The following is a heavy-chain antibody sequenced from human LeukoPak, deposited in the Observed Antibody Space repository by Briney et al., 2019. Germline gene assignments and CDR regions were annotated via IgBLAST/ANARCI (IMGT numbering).Heavy chain of an antibody. CDR2: INHSGST. V-gene: IGHV4-34*01. J-gene: IGHJ4*02. CDR3: ARHFKGVSRRIAAAGFVY. D-gene: IGHD6-13*01. Sequence: PSETLSLTCAVYGGSFSGYYWSWIRQPPGKGLEWIGEINHSGSTNYNPSLKSRVTISVDTSKNQFSLKLSSVTAADTAVYYCARHFKGVSRRIAAAGFVYWGQGTLVTVSS. CDR1: GGSFSGYY.